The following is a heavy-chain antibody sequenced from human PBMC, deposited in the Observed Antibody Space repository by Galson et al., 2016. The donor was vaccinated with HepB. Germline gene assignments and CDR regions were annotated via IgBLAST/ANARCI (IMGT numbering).Heavy chain of an antibody. V-gene: IGHV3-15*01. CDR1: GFNFNDAW. CDR2: IKSKSSGGTA. D-gene: IGHD1-20*01. Sequence: SLRLSCATSGFNFNDAWLSWVRQGPGKGLEWVGRIKSKSSGGTADYGAPVKGRFPISRDDSKKTMYLQMNSLETEDTGTYYCTPGVTGGEASWGQGTLVTVSA. J-gene: IGHJ4*02. CDR3: TPGVTGGEAS.